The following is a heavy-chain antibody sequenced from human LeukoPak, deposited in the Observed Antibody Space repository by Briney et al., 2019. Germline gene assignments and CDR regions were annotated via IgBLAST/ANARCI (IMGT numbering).Heavy chain of an antibody. Sequence: ASVKVSCKASGYTFTGYHMHWVRQAPGQGLEWMGRINPNSGDTNYAQKLQGRVTMTTDTSTSTAYMELRSLRSDDTAVYYCARDWAAAGLNWFDPWGQGTLVTVSS. J-gene: IGHJ5*02. D-gene: IGHD6-13*01. CDR1: GYTFTGYH. CDR2: INPNSGDT. CDR3: ARDWAAAGLNWFDP. V-gene: IGHV1-2*06.